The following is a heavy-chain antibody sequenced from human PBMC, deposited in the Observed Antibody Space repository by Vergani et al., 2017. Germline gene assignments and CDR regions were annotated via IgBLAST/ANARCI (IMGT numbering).Heavy chain of an antibody. CDR3: ARDYYDSSGYDYLYYYYYGMDV. J-gene: IGHJ6*02. D-gene: IGHD3-22*01. CDR2: RKQDGSEK. Sequence: EVQLVESGGGLVQPGGSLRLSCAASGFTFSSYWMSWVRQAPGKGLEWVANRKQDGSEKYYVDSVKGRFTISRDNAKNSLYLQMNSLRAEDTAVYYCARDYYDSSGYDYLYYYYYGMDVWGQGTTVTVSS. CDR1: GFTFSSYW. V-gene: IGHV3-7*01.